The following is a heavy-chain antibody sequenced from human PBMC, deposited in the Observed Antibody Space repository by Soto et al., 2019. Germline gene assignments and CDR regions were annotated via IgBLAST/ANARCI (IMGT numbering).Heavy chain of an antibody. CDR3: ARVVGLEPVGYFDY. CDR1: GFTFSSYG. V-gene: IGHV3-33*01. CDR2: IWYDGSNK. D-gene: IGHD1-1*01. J-gene: IGHJ4*02. Sequence: GGSLRLSCAASGFTFSSYGMHWVRQAPGKGLEWVAVIWYDGSNKYYADSVKGRFTISRDNSKNTLYLQMNSLRAEDTAVYYCARVVGLEPVGYFDYWGQGTLVTVSS.